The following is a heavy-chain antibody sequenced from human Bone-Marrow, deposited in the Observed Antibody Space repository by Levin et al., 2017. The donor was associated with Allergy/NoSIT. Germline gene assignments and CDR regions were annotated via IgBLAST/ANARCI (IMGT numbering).Heavy chain of an antibody. V-gene: IGHV3-11*01. CDR2: LLILVITL. CDR3: ARDLGTSTVTTSFDH. Sequence: GWSLRLSCAASGFTFSDYYMSWIRQAPGKGLEWFSYLLILVITLSYADSVKGRFTISRDNAKNSLYLQMNSLRAEDTAVFYCARDLGTSTVTTSFDHWGQGTLVTVSS. D-gene: IGHD4-17*01. J-gene: IGHJ4*02. CDR1: GFTFSDYY.